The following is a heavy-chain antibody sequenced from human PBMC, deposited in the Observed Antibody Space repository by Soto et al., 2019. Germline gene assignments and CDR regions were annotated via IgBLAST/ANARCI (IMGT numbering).Heavy chain of an antibody. CDR2: IIPIFGTA. CDR3: ARNVVVVAAQGHNRFDP. CDR1: GGTFSSYA. V-gene: IGHV1-69*01. D-gene: IGHD2-15*01. J-gene: IGHJ5*02. Sequence: QVQLVQSGAEVKKPGSSVKVSCKASGGTFSSYAISWVRQAPGQGLEWMGGIIPIFGTANYAQKFQGRVTITPGESTRTAYMELSSLRLEETALYYCARNVVVVAAQGHNRFDPWGQGTLVTVSS.